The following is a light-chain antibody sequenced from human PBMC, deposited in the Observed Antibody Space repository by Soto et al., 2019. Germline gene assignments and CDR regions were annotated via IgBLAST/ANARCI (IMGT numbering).Light chain of an antibody. CDR1: QSVSSSY. CDR2: DAS. CDR3: HQYDSWT. Sequence: IVLTQSPGTLSLSPGERATLSCRASQSVSSSYLAWYQQKPGQAPRLLIYDASNRATGIPARFSGSGSGTDFTLTISRLEPEDFAVYYCHQYDSWTFGQGTKVDIK. J-gene: IGKJ1*01. V-gene: IGKV3-20*01.